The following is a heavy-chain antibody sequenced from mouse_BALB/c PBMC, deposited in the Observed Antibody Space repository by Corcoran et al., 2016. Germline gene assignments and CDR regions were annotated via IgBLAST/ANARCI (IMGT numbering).Heavy chain of an antibody. D-gene: IGHD4-1*01. Sequence: EVLLQQSGPELVKPGASVKITCKASGYSFTGYYMHWVKQSHVKSLEWIGRINPYNGATSYNQNFKDKASLTVDKSSSTAYMELHSLTSEDSAVYYCARSDAGTGFDYWGQGTTLTVSS. V-gene: IGHV1-18*01. CDR2: INPYNGAT. CDR1: GYSFTGYY. CDR3: ARSDAGTGFDY. J-gene: IGHJ2*01.